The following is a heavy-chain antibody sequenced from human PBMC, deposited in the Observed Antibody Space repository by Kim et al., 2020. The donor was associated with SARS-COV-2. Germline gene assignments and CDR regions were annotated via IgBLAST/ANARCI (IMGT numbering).Heavy chain of an antibody. J-gene: IGHJ5*02. V-gene: IGHV4-34*01. D-gene: IGHD6-13*01. Sequence: NYNPSLKSRVTISVDTSKNQFSLKLSSVTAADTAVYYCARAAAGTGRFDPWGQGTLVTVSS. CDR3: ARAAAGTGRFDP.